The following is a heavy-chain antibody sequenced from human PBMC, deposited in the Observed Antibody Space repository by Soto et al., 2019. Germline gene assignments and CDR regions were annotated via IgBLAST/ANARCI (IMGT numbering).Heavy chain of an antibody. CDR1: GGTFSSYT. V-gene: IGHV1-69*02. CDR2: IIPILGIA. J-gene: IGHJ4*02. D-gene: IGHD2-2*01. Sequence: QVQLVQSGAEVKKPGSSVKVSCKASGGTFSSYTISWVRQAPGQGLEWMGRIIPILGIANYAQKFQGRVTTPLDKXTSTAYMELSSLRSEDTAVYYCARSGEVPAADLDYWGQGTLVTGSS. CDR3: ARSGEVPAADLDY.